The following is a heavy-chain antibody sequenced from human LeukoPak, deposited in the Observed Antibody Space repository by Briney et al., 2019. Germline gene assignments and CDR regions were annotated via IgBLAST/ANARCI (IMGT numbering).Heavy chain of an antibody. CDR3: ARGNVGIGCYWYFDL. Sequence: PGGSLRLSCAASGFTFSSYGMHWVRQAPGKGLEWVAVIWFDGSNKYYADSVKGRFTISRDNSKNTLYLQMNSLRAEDTAVYYCARGNVGIGCYWYFDLWGRGTLVTVSS. CDR2: IWFDGSNK. J-gene: IGHJ2*01. D-gene: IGHD7-27*01. V-gene: IGHV3-33*01. CDR1: GFTFSSYG.